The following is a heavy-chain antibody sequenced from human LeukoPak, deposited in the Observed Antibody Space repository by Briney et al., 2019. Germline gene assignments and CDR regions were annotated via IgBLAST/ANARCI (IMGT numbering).Heavy chain of an antibody. CDR2: ISSRGSYI. D-gene: IGHD4-17*01. V-gene: IGHV3-21*01. Sequence: GGSLRLSCAASGFTFSIYSMNWVRQAPGKGLDWVSSISSRGSYIYYADSLKGRFTISRDNAKNSLYLQMNSLRAEDTAVYYCARDSLDADYVFDYWGQGTLVTVSS. CDR1: GFTFSIYS. CDR3: ARDSLDADYVFDY. J-gene: IGHJ4*02.